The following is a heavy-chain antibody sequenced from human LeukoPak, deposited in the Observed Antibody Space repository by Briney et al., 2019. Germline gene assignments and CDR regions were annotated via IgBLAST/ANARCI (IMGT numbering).Heavy chain of an antibody. CDR1: GFTFSTYA. J-gene: IGHJ4*02. V-gene: IGHV3-23*01. Sequence: GGSLRLSCAASGFTFSTYAVNWVHQAPGKGLEWVSAITGSGGATYYADSVKGRFTISRDNSKNTLYLQMSSLRAEDTAVYYCAKDRGRYYDSSGYYWGYYFDSWGQGILVTVST. D-gene: IGHD3-22*01. CDR3: AKDRGRYYDSSGYYWGYYFDS. CDR2: ITGSGGAT.